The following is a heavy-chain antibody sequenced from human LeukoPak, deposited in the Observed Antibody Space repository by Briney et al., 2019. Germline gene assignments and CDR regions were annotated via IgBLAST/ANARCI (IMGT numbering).Heavy chain of an antibody. D-gene: IGHD1-26*01. CDR3: AKVRQEWELLDY. Sequence: GGSLRLSCAASGFTFSSYGVHWVRQAPGKGLEWVAFIRYDGSNKYYADSVKGRFTISRDNSKNTLYLQMNSLRAEDTTVYYCAKVRQEWELLDYWGQGTLVTVSS. CDR2: IRYDGSNK. CDR1: GFTFSSYG. J-gene: IGHJ4*02. V-gene: IGHV3-30*02.